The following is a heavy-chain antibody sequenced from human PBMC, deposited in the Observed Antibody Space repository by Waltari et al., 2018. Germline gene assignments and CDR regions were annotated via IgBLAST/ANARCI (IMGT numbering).Heavy chain of an antibody. CDR3: ATGDSHAFDM. CDR2: INGYGTST. D-gene: IGHD4-17*01. J-gene: IGHJ3*02. CDR1: GFTFSSYY. Sequence: EVQLVESGGGLVQFGGSLRLSCAASGFTFSSYYMPWVRQTTGKGLVWVSRINGYGTSTTYADSVKGRFTTSRDNARNTLHLQMNSLRVEDTAVYYCATGDSHAFDMWGQGTLVIVSS. V-gene: IGHV3-74*01.